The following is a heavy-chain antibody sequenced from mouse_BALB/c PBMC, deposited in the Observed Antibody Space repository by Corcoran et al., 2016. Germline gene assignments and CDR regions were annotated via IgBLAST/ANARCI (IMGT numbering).Heavy chain of an antibody. V-gene: IGHV8-8*01. CDR1: GFSLSTSGMG. J-gene: IGHJ2*01. D-gene: IGHD1-1*01. Sequence: QVTLKESGPGILQPSQTLSLDCSFSGFSLSTSGMGVGWIRQPSGKGLEWLAHIWWDDVKSYNPALKSRRTISKDNSSSQVFLKIASVDTADTATSHCARYYYCSRVDYWGQGTNLTVSS. CDR3: ARYYYCSRVDY. CDR2: IWWDDVK.